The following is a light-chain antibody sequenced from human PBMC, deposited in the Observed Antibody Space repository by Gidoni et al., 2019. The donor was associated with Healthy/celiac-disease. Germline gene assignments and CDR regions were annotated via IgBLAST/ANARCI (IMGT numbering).Light chain of an antibody. CDR3: QQRSNWPRT. CDR2: EAS. J-gene: IGKJ1*01. Sequence: EIVLTQSPATLSLSPGERATLSCRTIQSFTSYLAWYQQKPCQAPRLLIYEASNMATGITARFSGSGSGTDFTLTISSLGPEDFAGYYCQQRSNWPRTFXXXTKGEIK. CDR1: QSFTSY. V-gene: IGKV3-11*01.